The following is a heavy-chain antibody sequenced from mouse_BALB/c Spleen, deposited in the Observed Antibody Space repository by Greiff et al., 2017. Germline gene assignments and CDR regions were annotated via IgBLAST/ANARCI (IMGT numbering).Heavy chain of an antibody. CDR1: GFTFSGCY. CDR3: AREDSRFAY. CDR2: ISDGGSYT. Sequence: EVQLVESGGGLVKPGGSLKLSCAVSGFTFSGCYMYWVRQTPEKRLEWVATISDGGSYTYYPDSVKGRFTISRDNAKNNLYLQMSSLKSEDTAMYYCAREDSRFAYWGQGTLVTVSA. J-gene: IGHJ3*01. V-gene: IGHV5-4*02.